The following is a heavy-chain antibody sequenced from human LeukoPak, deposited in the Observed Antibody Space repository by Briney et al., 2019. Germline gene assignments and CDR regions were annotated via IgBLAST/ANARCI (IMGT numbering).Heavy chain of an antibody. CDR1: GGSFSGYY. CDR2: INHSGST. D-gene: IGHD6-19*01. V-gene: IGHV4-34*01. CDR3: ARGYGSGFNWFDP. J-gene: IGHJ5*02. Sequence: SETLSLTCAVYGGSFSGYYWTWIRQPPGKGLEWIGQINHSGSTDYNPPLKSRVTISVDTSKNQFSLRLNSVTAADTAVYYCARGYGSGFNWFDPWGQGILVTVSS.